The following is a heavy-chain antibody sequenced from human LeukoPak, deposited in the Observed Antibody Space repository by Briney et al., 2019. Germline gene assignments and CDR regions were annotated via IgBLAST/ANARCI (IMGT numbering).Heavy chain of an antibody. CDR2: INPNSGGT. D-gene: IGHD2-15*01. CDR1: GYTFTGYY. V-gene: IGHV1-2*06. J-gene: IGHJ4*02. CDR3: AREPRAYCSGGSCYSVLPVDY. Sequence: ASVKVSCKASGYTFTGYYMHWVRQAPGQGLEWMGRINPNSGGTNYAQKLQGRVTMTRDTSISTAYMERSRLRSDDTAVYYYAREPRAYCSGGSCYSVLPVDYWGQGTLVTVSS.